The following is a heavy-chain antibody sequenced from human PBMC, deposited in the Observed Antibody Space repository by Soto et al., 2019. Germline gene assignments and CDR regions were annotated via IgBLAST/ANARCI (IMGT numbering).Heavy chain of an antibody. J-gene: IGHJ3*01. V-gene: IGHV1-2*02. CDR2: INPYSGDT. CDR3: ARMHSTGCFGAFDF. CDR1: GYPFTGYY. D-gene: IGHD6-19*01. Sequence: ASVKVSCKPSGYPFTGYYLHWVRQAPGQGLEWMGWINPYSGDTKFAEQFQGRVTMTRDTSMSTAFMELSSLRFGDTAIYYCARMHSTGCFGAFDFWGQGTMVIVSS.